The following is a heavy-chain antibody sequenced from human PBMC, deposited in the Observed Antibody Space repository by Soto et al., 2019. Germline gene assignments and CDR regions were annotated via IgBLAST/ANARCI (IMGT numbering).Heavy chain of an antibody. V-gene: IGHV4-39*01. CDR3: ARLRTEDTAMVVVNYYYYMDV. J-gene: IGHJ6*03. CDR1: DGSIRSSSYY. Sequence: PSETLSLTCSVSDGSIRSSSYYWGWIRQTPGKGLEWIGSIYYSGSTYYNPSLKSRVTISVDTSKNQFSLKLSSVTAADTAVYYCARLRTEDTAMVVVNYYYYMDVWGKGTTVTVSS. CDR2: IYYSGST. D-gene: IGHD5-18*01.